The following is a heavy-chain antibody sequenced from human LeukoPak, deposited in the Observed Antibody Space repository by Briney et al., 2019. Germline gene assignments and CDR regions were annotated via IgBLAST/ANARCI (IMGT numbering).Heavy chain of an antibody. CDR2: ISNNGGYT. J-gene: IGHJ4*02. CDR3: AKQLGYCSDGSCYFPY. Sequence: GGSLRLSCAASGFTFSPVWMHWVRQAPGKGLEWVSAISNNGGYTYYADSVQGRFTISRDNSKSTLCLQMNSLRAEDTAVYYCAKQLGYCSDGSCYFPYWGQGTLVTVSS. CDR1: GFTFSPVW. D-gene: IGHD2-15*01. V-gene: IGHV3-23*01.